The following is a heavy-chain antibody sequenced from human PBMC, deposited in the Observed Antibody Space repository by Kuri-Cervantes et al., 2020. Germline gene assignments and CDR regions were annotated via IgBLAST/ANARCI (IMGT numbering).Heavy chain of an antibody. J-gene: IGHJ4*02. CDR1: GFTFSSYA. V-gene: IGHV3-23*01. D-gene: IGHD3-10*01. Sequence: GESLKISCAASGFTFSSYAMSWVRQAPGKGLEWVSAISGSGGSTYYADSVKGRFSISRDNSKNTLYLQMNSLRAEDTAVYYCARVGIGLIRGRHYFDSWGQGALVTVSS. CDR2: ISGSGGST. CDR3: ARVGIGLIRGRHYFDS.